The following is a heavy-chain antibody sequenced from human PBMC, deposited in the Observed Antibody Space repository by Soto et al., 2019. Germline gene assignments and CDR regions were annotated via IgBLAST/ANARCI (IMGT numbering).Heavy chain of an antibody. CDR2: IYYSGST. J-gene: IGHJ6*02. V-gene: IGHV4-31*01. CDR1: GGSISSGGYY. CDR3: ARDSPQGMDV. Sequence: SETLSLTCTVSGGSISSGGYYWSWIRQHPGKGLEWIGYIYYSGSTNYNPSLKSQLTISVDTSKNQFSLKLNSVTAADTAVYYCARDSPQGMDVWGQGTTVTVSS.